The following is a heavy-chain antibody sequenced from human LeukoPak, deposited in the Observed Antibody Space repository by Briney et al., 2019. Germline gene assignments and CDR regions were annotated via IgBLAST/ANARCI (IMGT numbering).Heavy chain of an antibody. J-gene: IGHJ4*02. CDR2: INPNSGGT. CDR1: GYTFTGYY. CDR3: ASISYRYYFDY. Sequence: ASVKVSCKASGYTFTGYYMHWVRQAPGQGLEWMGWINPNSGGTNYAQKFQGRVTMTTDTSTSTAHMELRSLRSDDTAVYYCASISYRYYFDYWGQGTLVTVSS. V-gene: IGHV1-2*02. D-gene: IGHD1-26*01.